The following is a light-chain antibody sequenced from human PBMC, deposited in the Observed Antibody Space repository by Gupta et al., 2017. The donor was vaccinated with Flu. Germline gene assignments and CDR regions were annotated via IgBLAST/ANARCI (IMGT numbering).Light chain of an antibody. CDR1: KLGDKY. J-gene: IGLJ3*02. CDR2: QDS. Sequence: SYELTQPPSVSVSPGQTANITCSGDKLGDKYACWYQQKPGQSPVLVIYQDSKRPSGIPERFSGSNSENTATLTISGTQAMDEADYYCQAWDSRVFGGGTKLTVL. V-gene: IGLV3-1*01. CDR3: QAWDSRV.